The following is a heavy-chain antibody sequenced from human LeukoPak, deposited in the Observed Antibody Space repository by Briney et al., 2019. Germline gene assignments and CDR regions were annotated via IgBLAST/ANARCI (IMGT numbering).Heavy chain of an antibody. CDR2: INSDGSSI. CDR3: ARDRIRGDY. CDR1: GFAFSSYW. D-gene: IGHD1-14*01. J-gene: IGHJ4*02. Sequence: GGSLRLSCVASGFAFSSYWMHWVRQAPGKGLVWVSRINSDGSSISYADSVKGRFTISRDNAKNTLYLQVNSLRAEDTAVYYCARDRIRGDYWGQGTLVTVSS. V-gene: IGHV3-74*01.